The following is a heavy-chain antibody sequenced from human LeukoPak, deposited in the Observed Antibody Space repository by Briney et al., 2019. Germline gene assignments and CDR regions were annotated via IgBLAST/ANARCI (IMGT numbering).Heavy chain of an antibody. V-gene: IGHV4-34*01. D-gene: IGHD6-19*01. Sequence: PSETLSLTCAVYGGSFSGYYRCWIRQAPGKGLEWIGEINHSGSTNYNPSLKSRVTISVDTSKNQFSLKLSSVTAADTAVYYCARQSSGPTDAFDIWGQGTMVTVSS. CDR1: GGSFSGYY. J-gene: IGHJ3*02. CDR2: INHSGST. CDR3: ARQSSGPTDAFDI.